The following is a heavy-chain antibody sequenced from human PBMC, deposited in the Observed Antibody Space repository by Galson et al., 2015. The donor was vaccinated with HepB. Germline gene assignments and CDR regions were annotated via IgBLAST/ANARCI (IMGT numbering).Heavy chain of an antibody. Sequence: ETLSLTCTVSGGALSSYLWTWIRQPPGKGLEWVGYINSRGSTDYNPSLKSRVSISVDTSKKQFSLRLSSVTAADTAIYYCARERVGGDFDHWGQGTPVTVSS. CDR1: GGALSSYL. J-gene: IGHJ4*02. CDR2: INSRGST. CDR3: ARERVGGDFDH. V-gene: IGHV4-59*12. D-gene: IGHD2-2*01.